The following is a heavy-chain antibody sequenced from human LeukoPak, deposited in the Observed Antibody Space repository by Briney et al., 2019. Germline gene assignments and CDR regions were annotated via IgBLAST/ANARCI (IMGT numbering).Heavy chain of an antibody. CDR2: ISSGSSSI. J-gene: IGHJ4*02. V-gene: IGHV3-48*02. Sequence: PGGSLRLSCAASGLTFSSYSMNWVRQAPGKGLGWVSYISSGSSSIYYADSVKGRFTISRDNGKDSLYLQMNSLRDEDTAVYYCARGAWPFDYWGQGTLVTVSS. D-gene: IGHD1-26*01. CDR1: GLTFSSYS. CDR3: ARGAWPFDY.